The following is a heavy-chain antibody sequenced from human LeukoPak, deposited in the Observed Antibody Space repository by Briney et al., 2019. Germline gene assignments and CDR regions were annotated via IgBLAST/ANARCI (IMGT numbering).Heavy chain of an antibody. CDR2: INSGGST. CDR3: AREPVLGYCSGGSCYPQNYYMDV. Sequence: PGGSLRLSCAASGFTVSSNYMSWVRQAPGKGLGWVSVINSGGSTSSADSVKGRFTISRDNSKNTLYLQMNSLRAEDTAVYYCAREPVLGYCSGGSCYPQNYYMDVWGKGTTVTVSS. CDR1: GFTVSSNY. D-gene: IGHD2-15*01. J-gene: IGHJ6*03. V-gene: IGHV3-53*01.